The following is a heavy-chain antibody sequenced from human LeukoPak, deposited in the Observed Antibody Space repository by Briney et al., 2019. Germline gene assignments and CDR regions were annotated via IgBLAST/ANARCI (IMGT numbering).Heavy chain of an antibody. V-gene: IGHV1-69*01. CDR1: GGTFSSYA. J-gene: IGHJ4*02. CDR2: IIPIFSTS. Sequence: GSSVKVSCKASGGTFSSYAINWVRQAPGQGLEWMGEIIPIFSTSNYAQKFQGRVTITADESTSTAYMELSSLRSEDTAVYYCASGAMRVPETTVVTRPFDYWGQGTLVTVSS. D-gene: IGHD4-23*01. CDR3: ASGAMRVPETTVVTRPFDY.